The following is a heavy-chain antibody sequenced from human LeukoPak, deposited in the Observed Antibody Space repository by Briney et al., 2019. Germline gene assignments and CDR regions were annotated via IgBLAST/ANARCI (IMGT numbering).Heavy chain of an antibody. CDR2: ISYDGSNK. J-gene: IGHJ4*02. CDR1: GFTFSNFA. D-gene: IGHD3-22*01. V-gene: IGHV3-30*04. Sequence: GGSLRLSCAASGFTFSNFAMHWVRQAPGKGLEWVALISYDGSNKYYADSVKGRFTISRDNSKNTLYLQMNSLRAEDTAVYYCAREGGGYYDSSGYPFDYWGQGTLVTVSS. CDR3: AREGGGYYDSSGYPFDY.